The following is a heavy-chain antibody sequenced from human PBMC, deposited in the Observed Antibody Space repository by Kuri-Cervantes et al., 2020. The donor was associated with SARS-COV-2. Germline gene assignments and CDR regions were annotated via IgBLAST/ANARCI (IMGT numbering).Heavy chain of an antibody. D-gene: IGHD6-19*01. CDR3: AKDESAITVVSNAYFQH. J-gene: IGHJ1*01. CDR2: ISDTGGRT. Sequence: GESLKISCAASGFTFSAYAMSWVRQAPGKGLEWVSSISDTGGRTDYADSVKGRFTISRDNSKNTLYLQVSSLRAEDSAVYYCAKDESAITVVSNAYFQHWGQGTLVTVSS. V-gene: IGHV3-23*01. CDR1: GFTFSAYA.